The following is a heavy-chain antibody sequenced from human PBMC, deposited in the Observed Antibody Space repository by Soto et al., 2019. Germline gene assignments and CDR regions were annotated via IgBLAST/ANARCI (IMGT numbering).Heavy chain of an antibody. V-gene: IGHV3-48*03. CDR2: ISSSGSTI. J-gene: IGHJ4*02. Sequence: GGSLRLSCAASGFTFSSYEMNWVRQAPGKGLEWVSYISSSGSTIYYADSVKGRFTISRDNAKNSLYLQMNSLRAEDTAGYYCAREPGITGTTGGFDYWGQGTLVTVSS. D-gene: IGHD1-7*01. CDR3: AREPGITGTTGGFDY. CDR1: GFTFSSYE.